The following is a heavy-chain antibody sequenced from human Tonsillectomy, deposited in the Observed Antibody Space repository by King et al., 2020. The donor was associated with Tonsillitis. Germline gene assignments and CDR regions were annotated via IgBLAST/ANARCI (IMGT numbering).Heavy chain of an antibody. CDR2: IFFDGSEI. D-gene: IGHD4-17*01. J-gene: IGHJ4*02. Sequence: VQLVESGGGVVQPGRSLRLSCAASGFTFSTYGMHWVRQAPGKGLEWVAVIFFDGSEIYYSDSVKGRFTISRDNDKNTLYLQINSLRADDMAMYFCAREKVNYGFDYWGQGTLVTVSS. CDR3: AREKVNYGFDY. CDR1: GFTFSTYG. V-gene: IGHV3-33*01.